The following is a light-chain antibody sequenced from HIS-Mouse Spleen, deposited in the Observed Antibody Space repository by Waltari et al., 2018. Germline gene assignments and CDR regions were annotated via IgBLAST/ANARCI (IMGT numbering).Light chain of an antibody. J-gene: IGLJ2*01. V-gene: IGLV3-10*01. CDR2: EDS. CDR1: ALQKKY. Sequence: SYELTQPPSVSVSPGQTARITCPVDALQKKYVTLYQQKSGQAPVLVIYEDSKRPSGIPERFSGSSSGTMATLTISGAQVEDEADYYCYSTDSSGNHRVFGGGTKLTVL. CDR3: YSTDSSGNHRV.